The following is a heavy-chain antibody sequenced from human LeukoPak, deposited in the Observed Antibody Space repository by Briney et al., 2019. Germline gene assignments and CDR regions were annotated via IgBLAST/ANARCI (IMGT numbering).Heavy chain of an antibody. D-gene: IGHD1-26*01. Sequence: SETLSLTCTVSTYSISSGYYWGWIRQPPGKGLEWIGSIYHSGSTYYNPSLKSRVTISVDTSKNQFSLKLSSVTAADTAVYYCARDTAVRVSPNIVGATHFDYWGQGTLVTVSS. CDR1: TYSISSGYY. J-gene: IGHJ4*02. CDR3: ARDTAVRVSPNIVGATHFDY. CDR2: IYHSGST. V-gene: IGHV4-38-2*02.